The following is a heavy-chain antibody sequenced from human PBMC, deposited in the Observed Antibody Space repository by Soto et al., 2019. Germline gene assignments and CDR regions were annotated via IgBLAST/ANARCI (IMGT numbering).Heavy chain of an antibody. J-gene: IGHJ4*02. CDR2: IYYSGST. D-gene: IGHD2-15*01. CDR1: GGSISSGGYY. CDR3: ARVRADCSGGSCYSSYFDY. V-gene: IGHV4-31*03. Sequence: QVQLQESGPGLVKPSQTLSLTCTVSGGSISSGGYYWSWIRQHPGKGLEWIGYIYYSGSTYYNPSLKSRVTLSVDTSNNQFSLKLSSVTVADTAVYYCARVRADCSGGSCYSSYFDYWGQGTLVTVSS.